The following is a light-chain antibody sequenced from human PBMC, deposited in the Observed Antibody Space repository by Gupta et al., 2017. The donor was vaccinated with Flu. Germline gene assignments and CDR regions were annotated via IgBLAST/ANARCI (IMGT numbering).Light chain of an antibody. CDR2: AAS. J-gene: IGKJ4*01. Sequence: IQLPPSPSSVSASVGDTVTITCRASQGISSYLAWYQQKAGKAPKLLIYAASSLHSGVPSRFSGSKSGTEVTLTISSLQPDDCATDYCQQAHRFPPTFGGGTKVEIK. CDR1: QGISSY. CDR3: QQAHRFPPT. V-gene: IGKV1-12*01.